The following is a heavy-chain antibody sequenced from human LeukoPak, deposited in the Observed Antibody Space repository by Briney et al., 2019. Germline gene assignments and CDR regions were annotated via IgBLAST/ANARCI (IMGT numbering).Heavy chain of an antibody. D-gene: IGHD6-19*01. V-gene: IGHV3-21*01. CDR1: GLTFSSYS. J-gene: IGHJ4*02. CDR3: ARVAVAGGIYYFDY. CDR2: ISSSSSYI. Sequence: GGSLRLSCVVSGLTFSSYSMTWVRQAPGKGLEWVSSISSSSSYIYYADSVKGRFTISRDNAKNSLYLQMNSLRAEDTAVYYCARVAVAGGIYYFDYWGQGTLVTVSS.